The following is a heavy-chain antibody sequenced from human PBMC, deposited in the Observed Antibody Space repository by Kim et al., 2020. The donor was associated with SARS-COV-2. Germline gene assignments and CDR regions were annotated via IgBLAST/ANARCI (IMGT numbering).Heavy chain of an antibody. V-gene: IGHV4-39*01. CDR2: IYYSGST. CDR3: ARQTPVDYDILTGYPDY. J-gene: IGHJ4*02. CDR1: GGSISSSSYY. D-gene: IGHD3-9*01. Sequence: SETLSLTCTVSGGSISSSSYYWGWIRQPPGKGLEWIGSIYYSGSTYYNPSLKSRVTISVDTSKNQFSLKLSSVTAADTAVYYCARQTPVDYDILTGYPDYWGQGTLVTVSS.